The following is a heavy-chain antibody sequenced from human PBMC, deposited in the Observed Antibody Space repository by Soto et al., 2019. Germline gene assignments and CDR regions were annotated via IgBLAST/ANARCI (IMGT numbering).Heavy chain of an antibody. Sequence: PSETLSLTCAVYGGSFSGYYWSWIRQPPGKGLEWIGEINHSGSTNYNPSLKSRVTISVDTSKNQFSLKLSSVTAADTAVYYCARGPVVVTAMKAFDIWGQGTMVT. CDR2: INHSGST. V-gene: IGHV4-34*01. CDR3: ARGPVVVTAMKAFDI. D-gene: IGHD2-21*02. J-gene: IGHJ3*02. CDR1: GGSFSGYY.